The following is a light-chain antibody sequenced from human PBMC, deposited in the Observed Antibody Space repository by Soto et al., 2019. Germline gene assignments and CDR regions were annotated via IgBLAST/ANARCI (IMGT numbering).Light chain of an antibody. Sequence: QSVLTQPPSASGTPGQRVTISCSGSSSNVGSHYVHWYQQLPGMAPKLLIYGSTQRPPGVPDRISGSKSGTSASLAISGLRSEDEADYYCAAWDDILRGPLFGGGTKLTVL. CDR2: GST. CDR3: AAWDDILRGPL. CDR1: SSNVGSHY. V-gene: IGLV1-47*01. J-gene: IGLJ2*01.